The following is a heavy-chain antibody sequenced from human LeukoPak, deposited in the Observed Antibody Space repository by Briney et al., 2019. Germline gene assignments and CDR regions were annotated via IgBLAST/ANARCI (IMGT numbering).Heavy chain of an antibody. V-gene: IGHV3-74*01. CDR3: ARAIYYGSGRAAFDI. CDR1: GFTFSSYW. Sequence: GGSLRLSCAASGFTFSSYWMHWVRQAPGKGLVWVSRINSDGSSTSYADSVKGRFTTSRDNAKNTLYLQMNCLRAEDTAVYYCARAIYYGSGRAAFDIWGQGTMVTVSS. D-gene: IGHD3-10*01. J-gene: IGHJ3*02. CDR2: INSDGSST.